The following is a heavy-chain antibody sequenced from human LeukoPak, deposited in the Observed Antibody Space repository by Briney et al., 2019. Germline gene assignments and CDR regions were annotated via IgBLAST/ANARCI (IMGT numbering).Heavy chain of an antibody. D-gene: IGHD5-24*01. CDR1: GYTFTGYY. J-gene: IGHJ4*02. Sequence: ASVKVSCKASGYTFTGYYMHWMRQAPGQGLEWMGWINPNSGGTNYAQKFQGRVTMTRDTSISTAYMELSRLRSDDTAVYYCARGDGYNYRGVGYWGQGTLVTVSS. CDR3: ARGDGYNYRGVGY. CDR2: INPNSGGT. V-gene: IGHV1-2*02.